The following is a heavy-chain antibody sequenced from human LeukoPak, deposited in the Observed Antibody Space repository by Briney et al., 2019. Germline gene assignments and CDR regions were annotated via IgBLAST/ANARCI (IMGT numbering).Heavy chain of an antibody. Sequence: SETLSLTCAVSGGSISSYYWSWIRQPPGKGLEWIGYIYYSGSTNYNPSLKSRVTISVDTSKNQFSLKLSSVTAADTAVYYCARVDVVVVAATRLYYYYYYMDVWGKGTTVTISS. J-gene: IGHJ6*03. CDR2: IYYSGST. CDR3: ARVDVVVVAATRLYYYYYYMDV. D-gene: IGHD2-15*01. V-gene: IGHV4-59*01. CDR1: GGSISSYY.